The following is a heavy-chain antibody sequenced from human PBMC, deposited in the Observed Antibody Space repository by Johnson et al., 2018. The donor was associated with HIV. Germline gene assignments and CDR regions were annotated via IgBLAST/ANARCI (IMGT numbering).Heavy chain of an antibody. J-gene: IGHJ3*02. V-gene: IGHV3-23*04. D-gene: IGHD3-22*01. CDR2: ISGSGGST. CDR1: GFIFSSYA. Sequence: VQLVESGGGVVQPGRSLRLSCAASGFIFSSYAMSWVRQAPGKGLEWVSAISGSGGSTYYADSVKGRFTISRDNSKNTLYLQMNSLRAEDTAVYYCARDRSTPQPYYYDSSGYRGYSAFDIWGQGTMVTVSS. CDR3: ARDRSTPQPYYYDSSGYRGYSAFDI.